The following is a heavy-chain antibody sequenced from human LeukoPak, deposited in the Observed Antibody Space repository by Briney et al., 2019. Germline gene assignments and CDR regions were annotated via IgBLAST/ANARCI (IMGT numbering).Heavy chain of an antibody. V-gene: IGHV3-23*01. J-gene: IGHJ4*02. CDR2: ISGSGGST. CDR3: AKDPEVYAEGGATSFDY. CDR1: GFTFSSYA. Sequence: PGGCLRLSCAASGFTFSSYAMSWVRQAPGKGLEWVSAISGSGGSTYYADSVKGRFTISRDNSKNTLYLQMNSLRAEDTAVYYCAKDPEVYAEGGATSFDYWGQGTLVTVSS. D-gene: IGHD1-26*01.